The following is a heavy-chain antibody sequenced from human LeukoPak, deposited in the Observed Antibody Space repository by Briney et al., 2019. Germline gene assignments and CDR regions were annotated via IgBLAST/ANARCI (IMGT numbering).Heavy chain of an antibody. CDR1: GCRFTSYW. Sequence: GASLQISFKGSGCRFTSYWIGWGRPMPGKGLEWRGSIYPGDCDTRYSPSFQGQVTISADKSISTAYLQWSSLKASDTAMYYCARPGRPYYYDSSGYHDAFDIWGQGTMVTVSS. CDR2: IYPGDCDT. D-gene: IGHD3-22*01. J-gene: IGHJ3*02. V-gene: IGHV5-51*01. CDR3: ARPGRPYYYDSSGYHDAFDI.